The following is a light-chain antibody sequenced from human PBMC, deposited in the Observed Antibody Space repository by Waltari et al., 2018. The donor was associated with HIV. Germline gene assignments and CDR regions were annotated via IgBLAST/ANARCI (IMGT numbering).Light chain of an antibody. CDR1: NRCVGHFNL. J-gene: IGLJ1*01. CDR2: EVN. CDR3: CSYASSTTYV. Sequence: QSALTQPPSVSVSPAQSLTLSCTVSNRCVGHFNLISCYQQPPGKAPKLMIYEVNKRPSGISDRFSGSKSDNTASLTISGLQAEDEADYYCCSYASSTTYVFGTGTKITVL. V-gene: IGLV2-23*02.